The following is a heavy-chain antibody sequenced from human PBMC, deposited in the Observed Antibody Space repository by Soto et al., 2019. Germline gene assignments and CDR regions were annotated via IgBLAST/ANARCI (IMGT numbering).Heavy chain of an antibody. CDR2: IYYSGST. CDR1: DGSISRGDSY. D-gene: IGHD3-22*01. CDR3: ARGSYYYISSGHYHY. V-gene: IGHV4-30-4*01. J-gene: IGHJ4*02. Sequence: SETRSLARTVADGSISRGDSYRCWIRQPPGKGLEWIGYIYYSGSTYYNPSLKSRVTISVDTSKNQFSLKLSSVTAADTAVYYCARGSYYYISSGHYHYWGQGTLVTVSS.